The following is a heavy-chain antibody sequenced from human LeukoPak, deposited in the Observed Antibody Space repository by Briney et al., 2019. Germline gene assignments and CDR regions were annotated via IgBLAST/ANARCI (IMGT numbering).Heavy chain of an antibody. CDR3: ARGWGLSV. CDR2: TFYRSKWYN. Sequence: PSQTLSLTCDISGDSVSSTSAAWNWIRQSPSRGLEWLGRTFYRSKWYNDYAVSVRSRITITSDTSKNQFSLHLNSVTPEDTAVYYCARGWGLSVWGQGTMVTVSS. CDR1: GDSVSSTSAA. J-gene: IGHJ3*01. D-gene: IGHD2-21*02. V-gene: IGHV6-1*01.